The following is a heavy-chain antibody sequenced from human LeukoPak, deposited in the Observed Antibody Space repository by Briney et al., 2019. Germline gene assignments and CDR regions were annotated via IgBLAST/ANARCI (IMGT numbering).Heavy chain of an antibody. D-gene: IGHD4-17*01. J-gene: IGHJ3*02. CDR2: ISGSGGST. CDR1: QFKFNNYG. V-gene: IGHV3-23*01. CDR3: AKDPNGDYIGTFDI. Sequence: GGSLRLSCATSQFKFNNYGMTWVRKAPGKGREWVSSISGSGGSTQYADSVQGRFTISRDNSKNTLYLQMNSLRAEDTAVYYCAKDPNGDYIGTFDIWGQGSMVTVSS.